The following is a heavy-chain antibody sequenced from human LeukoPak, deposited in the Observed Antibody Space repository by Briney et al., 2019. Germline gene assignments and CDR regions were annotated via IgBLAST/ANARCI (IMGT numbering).Heavy chain of an antibody. CDR3: ARLSTVTTSFDY. D-gene: IGHD4-17*01. V-gene: IGHV4-59*12. CDR1: GGSISSFY. J-gene: IGHJ4*02. CDR2: IYYSGSS. Sequence: PSDTLSLTCTVSGGSISSFYWSWIRQPPGKGLEWIGYIYYSGSSNYNPSLKSRVTMSVDTSKNQFSLKLSSVTAADTAVYYCARLSTVTTSFDYWGQGTLVTVSS.